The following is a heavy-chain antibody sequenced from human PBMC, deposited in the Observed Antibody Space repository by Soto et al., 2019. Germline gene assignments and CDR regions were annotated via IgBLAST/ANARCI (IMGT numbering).Heavy chain of an antibody. CDR2: ISGSGGST. J-gene: IGHJ4*02. CDR3: AKGGTYYYDSSGYRGALGY. CDR1: GFTFSSYA. Sequence: LRLSCAASGFTFSSYAMSWVRQAPGKGLEWVSAISGSGGSTYYADSVKGWFTISRDNSKNTLYLQMNSLRAEDTAVYYCAKGGTYYYDSSGYRGALGYWGQGTLVTVSS. D-gene: IGHD3-22*01. V-gene: IGHV3-23*01.